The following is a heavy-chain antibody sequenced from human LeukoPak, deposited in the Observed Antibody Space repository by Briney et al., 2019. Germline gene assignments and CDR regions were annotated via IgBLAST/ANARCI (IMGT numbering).Heavy chain of an antibody. J-gene: IGHJ3*02. D-gene: IGHD2-15*01. Sequence: GGSLRLSCAASGFTFSSYGMHWVRQAPGKGLAGVAVIWYDGSNKYYADSVKGRFTISRDNSKNTLYLQMNSLRAEDTAVYYCARDVRTEYCSGGSCSNAFDIWGQGTMVTVSS. CDR1: GFTFSSYG. CDR2: IWYDGSNK. V-gene: IGHV3-33*01. CDR3: ARDVRTEYCSGGSCSNAFDI.